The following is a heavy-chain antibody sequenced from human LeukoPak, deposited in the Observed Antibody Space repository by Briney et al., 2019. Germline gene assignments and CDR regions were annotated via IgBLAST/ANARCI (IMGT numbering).Heavy chain of an antibody. CDR1: GFTFSSYA. V-gene: IGHV3-23*01. CDR3: AKSRYSNNYYGMDV. CDR2: ISGSGGST. Sequence: GGSLRLSCVASGFTFSSYAMSWVRQAPGKGLEWVSAISGSGGSTYYADSVKGRFTISRDNSKNTLYLQMNSLRAEDTAVYYCAKSRYSNNYYGMDVWGQGTTVTVSS. J-gene: IGHJ6*02. D-gene: IGHD4-11*01.